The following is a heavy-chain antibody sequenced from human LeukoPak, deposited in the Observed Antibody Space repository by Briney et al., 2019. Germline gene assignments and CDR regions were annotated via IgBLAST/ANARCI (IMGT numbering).Heavy chain of an antibody. CDR1: GFTFSSNP. V-gene: IGHV3-21*01. J-gene: IGHJ4*02. CDR3: ARDLDGDEDFDY. Sequence: GGSLRLSCAGSGFTFSSNPLSWVRQAPGKGLEWLSYIGSNGDDKLYADSVKGRFTISRDDAKNSVYLQMNILRDEDTALYYCARDLDGDEDFDYWGQGTLVTVSS. CDR2: IGSNGDDK. D-gene: IGHD5-24*01.